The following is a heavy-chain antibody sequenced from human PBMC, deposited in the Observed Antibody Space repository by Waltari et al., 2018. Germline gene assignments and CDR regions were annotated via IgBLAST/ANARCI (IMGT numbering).Heavy chain of an antibody. V-gene: IGHV1-69*02. CDR3: ASLIRTDAFDI. CDR2: IIPILGIA. D-gene: IGHD3-10*01. Sequence: QVQMVQSGAEVKKPGSSVKVFCKASGGTFSSYTISWVRQAPGQGLEWMGRIIPILGIANYAQKFQGRVTITADKSTSTAYMELSSLRSEDTAVYYCASLIRTDAFDIWGQGTMVTVSS. J-gene: IGHJ3*02. CDR1: GGTFSSYT.